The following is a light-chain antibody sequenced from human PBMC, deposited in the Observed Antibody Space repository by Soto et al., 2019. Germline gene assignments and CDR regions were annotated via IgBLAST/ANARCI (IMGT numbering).Light chain of an antibody. Sequence: DIQMTQSPSSLSASVGDRVTITCRASQSISSYLNWYQQKPGKAPKLLIYAASSLQSGVPSRFSVSGAGTDFTRTISSLQPEDFATYYCQQRDTFGPGTKVDIK. CDR2: AAS. V-gene: IGKV1-39*01. CDR1: QSISSY. CDR3: QQRDT. J-gene: IGKJ3*01.